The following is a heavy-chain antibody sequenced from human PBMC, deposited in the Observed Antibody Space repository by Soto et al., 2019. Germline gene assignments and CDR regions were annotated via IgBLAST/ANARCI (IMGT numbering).Heavy chain of an antibody. V-gene: IGHV1-69*06. CDR1: GGTFSSFA. J-gene: IGHJ4*02. CDR2: IIPIFGTA. D-gene: IGHD1-26*01. Sequence: QVQLVQSGAEVKKPGSSVKVSCKASGGTFSSFAISWVRQAPGQGLEWMGGIIPIFGTANYTKKFQGRVTITADRSTSTAYMELSSLTSEDTAMYYCARVLSGSYSDYWGQGTLVTVSS. CDR3: ARVLSGSYSDY.